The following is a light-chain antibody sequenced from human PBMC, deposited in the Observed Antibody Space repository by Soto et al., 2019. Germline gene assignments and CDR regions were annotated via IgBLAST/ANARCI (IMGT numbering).Light chain of an antibody. CDR1: QSISRW. CDR2: SAS. V-gene: IGKV1-5*03. Sequence: DIQMTQFPSTLSASVGDRFTITCRASQSISRWLAWYQQRPGKAPKLLIHSASSLDSGVPSRFSGSGSGTEFTLTINSLQPDDFTTYYCQQYNSDSGLTFGGGTKVEIK. J-gene: IGKJ4*01. CDR3: QQYNSDSGLT.